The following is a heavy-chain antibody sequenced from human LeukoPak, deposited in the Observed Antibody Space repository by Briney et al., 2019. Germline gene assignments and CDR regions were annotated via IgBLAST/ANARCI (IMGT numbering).Heavy chain of an antibody. CDR1: GGSFSGYY. Sequence: SETLSLTCAVYGGSFSGYYWSWIRQPPGKGLKWIGEINHSGSTNYNPSLKSRVTISVDTSKNQFSLKLSSVTAADTAVYYCARPTSSGGRPLIGWFDPWGQGTLVTVSP. CDR2: INHSGST. CDR3: ARPTSSGGRPLIGWFDP. D-gene: IGHD2-15*01. V-gene: IGHV4-34*01. J-gene: IGHJ5*02.